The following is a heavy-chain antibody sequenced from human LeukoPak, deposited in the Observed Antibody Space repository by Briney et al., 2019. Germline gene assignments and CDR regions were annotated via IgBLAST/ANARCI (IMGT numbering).Heavy chain of an antibody. Sequence: ASVKVSCKASGYTFTSYGISWVRQAPGQGLEWMGWISAYNGNTNYAQKLQGRVTMTTDTSTNTAYMEPRSLRSDDTAVYYCARDRRYFDYWGQGTLVTVSS. CDR2: ISAYNGNT. J-gene: IGHJ4*02. CDR3: ARDRRYFDY. CDR1: GYTFTSYG. V-gene: IGHV1-18*01. D-gene: IGHD3-9*01.